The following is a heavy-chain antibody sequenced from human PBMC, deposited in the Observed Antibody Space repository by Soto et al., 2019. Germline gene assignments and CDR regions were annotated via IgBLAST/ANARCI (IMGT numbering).Heavy chain of an antibody. J-gene: IGHJ6*02. Sequence: ASPKVSCKASGYTFTSYGISRVRQAPGQGLEGMGWISAYNGNTNYAQKLQGRVTMTTDTSTSTAYMELRSLRSDDTAVYYCARDFPNRPGYGMDVWGQGTTVTVSS. CDR3: ARDFPNRPGYGMDV. CDR2: ISAYNGNT. D-gene: IGHD3-10*01. V-gene: IGHV1-18*01. CDR1: GYTFTSYG.